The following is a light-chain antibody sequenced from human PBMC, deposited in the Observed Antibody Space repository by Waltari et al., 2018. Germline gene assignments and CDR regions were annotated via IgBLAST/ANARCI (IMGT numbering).Light chain of an antibody. CDR2: GNR. Sequence: QSVLTQPPSVSGAPGQRVTISCTGSSSNIGAGYDVHWYQQLPGTAPKLLIQGNRNRPAGVPDRVSGSKSGTSASLASTWLQAEDEADYYCQSYDSSLSGYVFGTGTKVTVL. V-gene: IGLV1-40*01. CDR3: QSYDSSLSGYV. CDR1: SSNIGAGYD. J-gene: IGLJ1*01.